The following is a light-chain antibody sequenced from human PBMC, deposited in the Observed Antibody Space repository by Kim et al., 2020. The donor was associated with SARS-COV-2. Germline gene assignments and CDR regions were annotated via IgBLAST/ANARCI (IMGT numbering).Light chain of an antibody. CDR2: RNN. J-gene: IGLJ2*01. Sequence: RLPIACSESDANIGSNNGPCGHQLPGTPPKVLIYRNNQRPSGVPDRFSGSKSGTSASLAISGLRSEDEADYFCLTWDDSVSAVLFGGGTQLTVL. CDR3: LTWDDSVSAVL. V-gene: IGLV1-47*01. CDR1: DANIGSNN.